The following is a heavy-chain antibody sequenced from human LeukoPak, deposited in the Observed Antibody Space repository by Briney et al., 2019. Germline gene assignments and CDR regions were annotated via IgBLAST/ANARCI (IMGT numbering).Heavy chain of an antibody. Sequence: SETLSLTCTVSGYSISSGYYWSWIRQPPGKGLEWIGYIYYSGSTNYNPSLKSRVTISVDTSKNQFSLKLSSVTAADTAVYYCASTTTIFGVVITAFDYWGQGTLVTVSS. V-gene: IGHV4-61*01. CDR2: IYYSGST. CDR1: GYSISSGYY. D-gene: IGHD3-3*01. CDR3: ASTTTIFGVVITAFDY. J-gene: IGHJ4*02.